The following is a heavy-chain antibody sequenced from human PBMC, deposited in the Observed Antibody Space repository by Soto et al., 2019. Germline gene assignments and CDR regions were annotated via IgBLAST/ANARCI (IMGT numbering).Heavy chain of an antibody. CDR3: TRGEQDCSGGSCYSGYYGIDV. J-gene: IGHJ6*02. CDR2: ISSSSSYI. Sequence: EVQLVESGGGLVKPGGSLRLSCAASGFTFSSYSMNWVRQAPGKGLEWDSSISSSSSYIYYADSVKGRFTISRDNAKNSLYLQMNSLRAEDTAVYYCTRGEQDCSGGSCYSGYYGIDVWGQGTTVTVSS. V-gene: IGHV3-21*01. D-gene: IGHD2-15*01. CDR1: GFTFSSYS.